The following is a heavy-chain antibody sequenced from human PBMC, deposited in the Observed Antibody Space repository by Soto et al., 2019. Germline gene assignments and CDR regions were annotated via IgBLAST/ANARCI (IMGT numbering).Heavy chain of an antibody. V-gene: IGHV3-33*01. CDR1: GFTFSSYG. J-gene: IGHJ4*02. Sequence: GGSLRLSCAASGFTFSSYGMHWVRQAPGKGLEWVAVIWYDGSNKYYADSVKGRFTISRDNSKNTLYLQMNSLRAEDTAVYYCASRIAADPVDYWGQGTLVTVSS. D-gene: IGHD6-13*01. CDR3: ASRIAADPVDY. CDR2: IWYDGSNK.